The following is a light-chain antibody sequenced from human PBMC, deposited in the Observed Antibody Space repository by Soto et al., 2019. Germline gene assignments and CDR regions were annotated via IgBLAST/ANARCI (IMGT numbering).Light chain of an antibody. CDR2: RAS. Sequence: DIQMTQSPSTLSASVGDRVTITCRASQTISSSLAWYQQKPGKAPKPLIYRASSLESGVPSRFSGSGSGTEFTLTIISLQPDDFATYFCQHMATFSQGTKVEIK. CDR3: QHMAT. V-gene: IGKV1-5*03. J-gene: IGKJ1*01. CDR1: QTISSS.